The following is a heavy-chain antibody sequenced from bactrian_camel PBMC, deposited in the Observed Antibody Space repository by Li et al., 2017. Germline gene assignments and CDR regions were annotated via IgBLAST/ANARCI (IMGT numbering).Heavy chain of an antibody. V-gene: IGHV3S40*01. CDR3: AKDLTTTTGWRGGGYNH. CDR1: GFTFSSSG. J-gene: IGHJ4*01. D-gene: IGHD5*01. Sequence: VQLVESGGGLVQPGGSLRLSCAASGFTFSSSGMSWVRQAPGKGLEWVSGINEESTITYYADAVKGRFTISRDDAKNTLYLQLNTLKTEDTAIYYCAKDLTTTTGWRGGGYNHWGQGTQVTVS. CDR2: INEESTIT.